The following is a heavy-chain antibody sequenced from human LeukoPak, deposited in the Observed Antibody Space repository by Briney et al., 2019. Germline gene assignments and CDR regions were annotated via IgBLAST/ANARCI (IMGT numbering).Heavy chain of an antibody. CDR3: ARGQPETPFDY. Sequence: GGSLRLSCAASGFTFSSYAMHWVRQAPGKGLEWVAVISYDGSNKYYADSVKGRFTISRDNSKNTLYLQMNSLRAEDTAVYYCARGQPETPFDYWGQGTLVTVSS. J-gene: IGHJ4*02. D-gene: IGHD1-14*01. CDR2: ISYDGSNK. CDR1: GFTFSSYA. V-gene: IGHV3-30-3*01.